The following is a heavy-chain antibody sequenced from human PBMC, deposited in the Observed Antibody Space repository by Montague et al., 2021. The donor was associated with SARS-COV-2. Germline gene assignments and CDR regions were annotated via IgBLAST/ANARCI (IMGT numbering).Heavy chain of an antibody. Sequence: PALVKPTQTLTLTCTFSGFSLTTSGFSVGWIRQPPGKALEWLALIYWRDDKRYSPSLKSRLTITKDTSKNQVVLTLTDMDPVDTATYYCAHRQCGSAAPPFDYWGQGVLVTVSS. D-gene: IGHD3-10*01. CDR1: GFSLTTSGFS. CDR3: AHRQCGSAAPPFDY. CDR2: IYWRDDK. V-gene: IGHV2-5*01. J-gene: IGHJ4*02.